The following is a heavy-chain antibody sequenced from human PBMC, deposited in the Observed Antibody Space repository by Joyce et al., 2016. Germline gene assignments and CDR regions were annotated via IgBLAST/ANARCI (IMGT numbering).Heavy chain of an antibody. CDR3: ARQVVATDDRGDYFDY. Sequence: QVQLVQSAADVKKPGASVKVSCQTSGCTFTSYAVSWLRLAPGQGLEWMGWVSGKNGDTRYSQKVQGRVIMTTDTSTSMASMELRSLNSDDTGVYYCARQVVATDDRGDYFDYWGQGTLVIVSS. J-gene: IGHJ4*02. D-gene: IGHD2-15*01. V-gene: IGHV1-18*04. CDR2: VSGKNGDT. CDR1: GCTFTSYA.